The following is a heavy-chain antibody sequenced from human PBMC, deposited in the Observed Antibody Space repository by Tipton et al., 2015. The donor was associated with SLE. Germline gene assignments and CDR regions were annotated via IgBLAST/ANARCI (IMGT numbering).Heavy chain of an antibody. CDR2: ISGSGGST. J-gene: IGHJ4*02. Sequence: SLRLSCAASGFTFSNYAMSWVRQAPGKGLEWVSVISGSGGSTYYADSVKGRFTISRDNSKNTLYLQLNTLRADDTAIYYCAKDRYCGGGTCFASYFDLWGQGTPVTVSS. CDR3: AKDRYCGGGTCFASYFDL. CDR1: GFTFSNYA. D-gene: IGHD2-21*01. V-gene: IGHV3-23*01.